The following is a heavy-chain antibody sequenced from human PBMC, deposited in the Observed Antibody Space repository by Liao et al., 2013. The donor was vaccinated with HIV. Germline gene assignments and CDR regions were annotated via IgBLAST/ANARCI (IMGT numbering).Heavy chain of an antibody. D-gene: IGHD5-24*01. J-gene: IGHJ3*02. CDR1: GGSINSFS. V-gene: IGHV4-4*07. CDR2: ISAAGST. CDR3: ARFTRYISPSDAFDI. Sequence: QVQLQESGPGLVKPSETLSLNCIVSGGSINSFSWTWIRQPAGRGLEWIGRISAAGSTKYNPSLRRRVTMSIDTSRNQFFLKLSSVTAADTAVYYCARFTRYISPSDAFDIWGLGTMVIVSS.